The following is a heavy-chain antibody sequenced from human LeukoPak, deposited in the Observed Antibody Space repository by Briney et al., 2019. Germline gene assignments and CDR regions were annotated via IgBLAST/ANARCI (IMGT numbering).Heavy chain of an antibody. CDR3: ARAHYDYVWGSYYDY. V-gene: IGHV4-59*01. D-gene: IGHD3-16*01. J-gene: IGHJ4*02. CDR1: GGSISNYY. CDR2: IYYSGST. Sequence: SETLSLTCTVSGGSISNYYWSWIRQPPGKGLEWIGYIYYSGSTNYNPSLKSRVTISVDTSKNQFSLKLSSVTAADTAVYYCARAHYDYVWGSYYDYWGQGTLVTVSS.